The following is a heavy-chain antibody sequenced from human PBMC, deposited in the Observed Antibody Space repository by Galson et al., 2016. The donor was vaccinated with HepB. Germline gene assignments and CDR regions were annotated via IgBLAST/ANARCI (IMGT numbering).Heavy chain of an antibody. Sequence: LSLTCAVSGGSFSTSFWSWIRQTPGRGLEWIGDINHSGSTNYSPSLKRRVTMSVDTSKNQFSLKLRSVTAADTALYFWAGVALVYSGSQYFQDWGQGTLVTVSA. D-gene: IGHD4-23*01. CDR3: AGVALVYSGSQYFQD. CDR2: INHSGST. V-gene: IGHV4-34*01. J-gene: IGHJ1*01. CDR1: GGSFSTSF.